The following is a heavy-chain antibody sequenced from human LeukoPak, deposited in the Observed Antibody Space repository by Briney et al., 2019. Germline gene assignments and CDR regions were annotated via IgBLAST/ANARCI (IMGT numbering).Heavy chain of an antibody. D-gene: IGHD3-22*01. Sequence: SETLSLTCTVSGGSISRYYWSWIGQPPGKGLEWIGYISYSGSTKYNPSLMSRVTISVDTSKNQFSLKLSSATAADTAVYYCARLDYYHFDYWGQGTVVTVSS. CDR1: GGSISRYY. CDR2: ISYSGST. V-gene: IGHV4-59*01. CDR3: ARLDYYHFDY. J-gene: IGHJ4*02.